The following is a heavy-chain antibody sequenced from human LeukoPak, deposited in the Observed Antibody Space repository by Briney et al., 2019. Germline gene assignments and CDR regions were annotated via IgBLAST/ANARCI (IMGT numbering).Heavy chain of an antibody. Sequence: PGGSLRLSCAASGFTFSSYWMSWVRQAPGKGLEWVANIKQDGGEKYYVDSVKGRFTISRDNAKKSLYLQMNSLRAVDTAVYYCARDLPQYCSGGSCNSGFWGQGTLVTVSS. V-gene: IGHV3-7*05. J-gene: IGHJ4*02. CDR3: ARDLPQYCSGGSCNSGF. D-gene: IGHD2-15*01. CDR1: GFTFSSYW. CDR2: IKQDGGEK.